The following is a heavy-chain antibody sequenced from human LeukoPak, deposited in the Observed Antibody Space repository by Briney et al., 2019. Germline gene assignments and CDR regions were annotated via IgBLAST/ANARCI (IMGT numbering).Heavy chain of an antibody. Sequence: GGSLRLSCAASGFTFSSYEMNWVRQAPGKGLEWVSYISSSGSTIYYADSVKGRFTISRDNAKNSLYLQMNSLRAEDTAVYSCARYYYDSSGKNLGYWGQGTLVTVSS. J-gene: IGHJ4*02. CDR3: ARYYYDSSGKNLGY. D-gene: IGHD3-22*01. CDR1: GFTFSSYE. V-gene: IGHV3-48*03. CDR2: ISSSGSTI.